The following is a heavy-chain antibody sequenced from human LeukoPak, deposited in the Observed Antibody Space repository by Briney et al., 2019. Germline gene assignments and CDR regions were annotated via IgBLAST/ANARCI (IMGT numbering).Heavy chain of an antibody. D-gene: IGHD6-13*01. J-gene: IGHJ5*02. Sequence: GASVKVSCKPSGYTFTGYYMHWVRPAPGQGLEWMGWINPNSGGTNYAQKFQGRVTMTRDTSISKAYMELSRLRSDDTAVYYCAREGADLSSSWSSDLVWFDPWGQGTLVTVSS. CDR2: INPNSGGT. V-gene: IGHV1-2*02. CDR1: GYTFTGYY. CDR3: AREGADLSSSWSSDLVWFDP.